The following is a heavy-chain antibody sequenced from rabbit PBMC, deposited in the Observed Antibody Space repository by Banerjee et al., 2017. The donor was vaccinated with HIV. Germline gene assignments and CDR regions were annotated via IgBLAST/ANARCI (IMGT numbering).Heavy chain of an antibody. V-gene: IGHV1S40*01. J-gene: IGHJ4*01. CDR3: ARGDGAYAGYDGL. D-gene: IGHD7-1*01. Sequence: QSLEESGGDLVKPEGSLTLTCTASGFDFSSNAMCWVRQAPGKGLEWIACIAAGSASTYYANWAKGRFTISKTSSTTVTLQMTSLTAADTATYFCARGDGAYAGYDGLWGPGTLVTVS. CDR2: IAAGSAST. CDR1: GFDFSSNA.